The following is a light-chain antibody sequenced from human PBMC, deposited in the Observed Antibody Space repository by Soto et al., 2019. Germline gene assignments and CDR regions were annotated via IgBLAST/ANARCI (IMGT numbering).Light chain of an antibody. J-gene: IGKJ1*01. V-gene: IGKV2-28*01. CDR2: LGS. Sequence: DFLMTQSPLSLSVTPGEPASISCRSSQSFLHSDGYNYLDWYLQKPGQSPQPLIYLGSNRASGVPDRFSGSGSGTDFTLKISRVEAEDGGVYFCMQALRTWTFGQGTKVEIK. CDR1: QSFLHSDGYNY. CDR3: MQALRTWT.